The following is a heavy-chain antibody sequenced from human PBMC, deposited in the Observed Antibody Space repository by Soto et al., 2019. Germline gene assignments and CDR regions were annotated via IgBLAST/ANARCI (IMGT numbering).Heavy chain of an antibody. V-gene: IGHV3-9*01. J-gene: IGHJ6*02. CDR3: AKDLRPNEYNWNDGPQYYYYYGMDV. D-gene: IGHD1-1*01. Sequence: PGGSLRLSCAASGVNFDDYAMHWVRQAPGKGLEWVSGISWNSGSIGYADSVKGRFTISRDNAKNSLYLQMNSLRAEDTALYYCAKDLRPNEYNWNDGPQYYYYYGMDVWGQGTTVTVSS. CDR2: ISWNSGSI. CDR1: GVNFDDYA.